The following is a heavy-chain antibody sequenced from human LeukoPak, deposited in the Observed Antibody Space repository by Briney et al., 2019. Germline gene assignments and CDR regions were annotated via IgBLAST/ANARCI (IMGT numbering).Heavy chain of an antibody. CDR2: IYHSGST. CDR1: GGSISSGGYY. D-gene: IGHD1-26*01. J-gene: IGHJ4*02. CDR3: ARDGRAGGFDY. V-gene: IGHV4-30-2*01. Sequence: PSQTLSLTCTVSGGSISSGGYYWSWIRQPPGKGLEWIGYIYHSGSTYYNPSLKSRVTISVDTSKNQFSLKLSSVTAANTAVYYCARDGRAGGFDYWGQGTLVTVSS.